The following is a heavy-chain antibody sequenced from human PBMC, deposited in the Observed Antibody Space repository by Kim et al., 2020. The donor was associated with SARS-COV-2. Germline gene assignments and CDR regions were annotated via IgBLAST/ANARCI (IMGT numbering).Heavy chain of an antibody. D-gene: IGHD2-2*02. CDR2: MWYDGSNK. Sequence: GGSLRLSCAASGFTFSTYGMHWVRQAPGKGLEWVATMWYDGSNKYYPDSVKGRFTVSRDNSKNTLYLQVNSLRAEDTAVYYCASGYCGTATCYTRGTYFDYWGRGTLVPVS. J-gene: IGHJ4*02. CDR1: GFTFSTYG. CDR3: ASGYCGTATCYTRGTYFDY. V-gene: IGHV3-33*01.